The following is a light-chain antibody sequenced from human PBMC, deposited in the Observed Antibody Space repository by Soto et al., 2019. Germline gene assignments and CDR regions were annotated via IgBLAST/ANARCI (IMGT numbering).Light chain of an antibody. CDR1: QSVLSTSNNRNY. J-gene: IGKJ4*01. CDR2: WAS. Sequence: DIGMTQSPDSLAVSLGERATISCRSSQSVLSTSNNRNYLDWYRQNPGQPPKMLLYWASTRESGVPDRFRGSGSGTEFTLTISSLQAEDVSVDYCQQYVSITLTFGQGTKVDIK. CDR3: QQYVSITLT. V-gene: IGKV4-1*01.